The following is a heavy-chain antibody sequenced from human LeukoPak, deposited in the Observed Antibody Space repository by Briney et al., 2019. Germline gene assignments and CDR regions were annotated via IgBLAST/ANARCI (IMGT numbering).Heavy chain of an antibody. CDR2: ISPTGNT. J-gene: IGHJ6*03. V-gene: IGHV4-4*07. CDR3: VREEAISRVISVYYYYYMDV. Sequence: LETLSLTCTVSGDSFNDHYWTWLRQPAGKGLEWIGRISPTGNTNYSASLNSRVSMSIDTSKNQFSLRLTSVTAADAAVYYCVREEAISRVISVYYYYYMDVWGKGTTVTVSS. D-gene: IGHD3-16*02. CDR1: GDSFNDHY.